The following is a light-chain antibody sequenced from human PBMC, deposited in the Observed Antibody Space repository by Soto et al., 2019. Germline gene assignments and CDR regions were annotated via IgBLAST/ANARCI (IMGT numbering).Light chain of an antibody. CDR3: QQRSNWPLT. Sequence: EIVLTQSPATLSLSPGERATLSCRASQSVSSYLAWYQQKPGQAPRLLIYDASNRATGIPARFSGSGSGKDFTLPISSLAPEDFAVYYCQQRSNWPLTFGGGTKVEIK. V-gene: IGKV3-11*01. CDR2: DAS. J-gene: IGKJ4*01. CDR1: QSVSSY.